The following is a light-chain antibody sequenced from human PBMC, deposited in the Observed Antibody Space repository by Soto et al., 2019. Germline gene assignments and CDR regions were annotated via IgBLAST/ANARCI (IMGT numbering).Light chain of an antibody. Sequence: QSALTQPPSVSGSPRQSITISCTGASSDVGGYTYVSWYQQHPGKAPKLMIYEVNNRPSGVSNRFSGSKSGNTASLTISGLQAEDEADYYCSSYTSSSTLYVFGTGTKLTVL. J-gene: IGLJ1*01. CDR3: SSYTSSSTLYV. V-gene: IGLV2-14*01. CDR1: SSDVGGYTY. CDR2: EVN.